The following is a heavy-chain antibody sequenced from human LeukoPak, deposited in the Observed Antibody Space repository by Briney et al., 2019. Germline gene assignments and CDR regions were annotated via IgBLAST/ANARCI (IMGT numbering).Heavy chain of an antibody. CDR1: GYSFTSYW. V-gene: IGHV5-51*01. J-gene: IGHJ5*02. D-gene: IGHD3-10*01. CDR2: IYPGDSDT. CDR3: ARTITMVRGAFELWFDP. Sequence: GESLKISCKGSGYSFTSYWIGWVRQMPGKGLEWMGIIYPGDSDTRYSPSFQGQVTISADKSISTAYLQWSSLKASDTAMYYCARTITMVRGAFELWFDPWGQGTLVTVSS.